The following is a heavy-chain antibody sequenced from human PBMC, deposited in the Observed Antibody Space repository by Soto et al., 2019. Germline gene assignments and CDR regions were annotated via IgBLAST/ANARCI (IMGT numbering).Heavy chain of an antibody. Sequence: EVQLLESGGGLVQPGGSLRLSCAASGFTFSNYAMSWVRQAPGKGLEWVSGISVSGDRTYYAESMKGRFTISRDSSKSTLYLQMNRRRAEDTAVYYCAKALSPNCAGTSCPDGMDVWGQGPTVTASS. V-gene: IGHV3-23*01. CDR2: ISVSGDRT. J-gene: IGHJ6*02. D-gene: IGHD2-15*01. CDR1: GFTFSNYA. CDR3: AKALSPNCAGTSCPDGMDV.